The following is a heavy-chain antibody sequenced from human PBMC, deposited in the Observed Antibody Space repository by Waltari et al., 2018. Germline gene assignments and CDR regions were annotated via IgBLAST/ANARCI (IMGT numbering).Heavy chain of an antibody. J-gene: IGHJ3*02. CDR2: IYTSGST. V-gene: IGHV4-61*02. CDR3: AGGPLIAVAGTDAFDI. Sequence: QVQLQESGPGLVKPSQTLSLTCTVSGGSISRGSYYWSWIRQPAGKGLAWIGRIYTSGSTNYNPSLKSRVTISVDTSKNQFALKLSSVTAADTAVYYCAGGPLIAVAGTDAFDIWGQGTMVTVSS. D-gene: IGHD6-19*01. CDR1: GGSISRGSYY.